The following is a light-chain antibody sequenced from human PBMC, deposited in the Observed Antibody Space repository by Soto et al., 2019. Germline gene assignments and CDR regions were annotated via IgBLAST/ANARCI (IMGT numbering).Light chain of an antibody. Sequence: DIQVTQSPPTLSASVGDRVTITCRASQTISTWMAWYQQKPGKAPKLLVYDASTLQSGVASRFSGSGSGTEFTPIISGLQPDDFATYYCQHYNSYSEAFGQGTKVDIK. CDR1: QTISTW. J-gene: IGKJ1*01. V-gene: IGKV1-5*01. CDR2: DAS. CDR3: QHYNSYSEA.